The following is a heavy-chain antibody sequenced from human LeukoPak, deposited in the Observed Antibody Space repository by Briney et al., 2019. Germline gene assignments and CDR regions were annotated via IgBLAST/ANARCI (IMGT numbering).Heavy chain of an antibody. CDR2: ISSSSTTI. V-gene: IGHV3-48*01. J-gene: IGHJ4*02. CDR1: GSTFSSYS. D-gene: IGHD1-26*01. Sequence: PGGSLRLSCAASGSTFSSYSMMRVRQAPGKGLEWVSYISSSSTTIHYADSVKGRFTISRDNAKNSVYLQMNSLRAEDTAVYYCARVGGSYYAYYFDYWGQGTLVTVSS. CDR3: ARVGGSYYAYYFDY.